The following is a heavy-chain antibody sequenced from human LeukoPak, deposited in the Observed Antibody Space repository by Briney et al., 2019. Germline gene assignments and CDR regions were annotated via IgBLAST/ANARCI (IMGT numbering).Heavy chain of an antibody. CDR1: GFTFSNYW. Sequence: PGGSLRLSCAASGFTFSNYWMHWVRQAPGEGLVWVSRINNDGTSTIYADSVKGRFTISRDNAKNTVNLQMNSLRAEDTAVYYCARGGYNHAFDIWGQGTMVTVSS. J-gene: IGHJ3*02. D-gene: IGHD5-24*01. CDR3: ARGGYNHAFDI. V-gene: IGHV3-74*01. CDR2: INNDGTST.